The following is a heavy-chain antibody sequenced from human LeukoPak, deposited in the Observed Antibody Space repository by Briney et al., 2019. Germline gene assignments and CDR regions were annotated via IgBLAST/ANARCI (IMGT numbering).Heavy chain of an antibody. CDR2: IRQDGNEK. V-gene: IGHV3-7*03. CDR3: ARRYFDY. J-gene: IGHJ4*02. CDR1: GFTFSDYW. Sequence: GGSLRLSCVGSGFTFSDYWMQWVRQAPGKGLEWVANIRQDGNEKYYVDSVRGRFTISRDNAKNSLYLQMNSLRAEDTAIYYCARRYFDYWGQGTLVTVSS.